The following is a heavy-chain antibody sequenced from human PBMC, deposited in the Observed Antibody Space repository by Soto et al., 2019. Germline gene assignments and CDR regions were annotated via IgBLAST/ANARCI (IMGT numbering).Heavy chain of an antibody. CDR2: VYYSGST. CDR3: ASSPPAMVAPNI. CDR1: GGSVSSYS. J-gene: IGHJ4*02. D-gene: IGHD5-18*01. Sequence: SETLSLTCTVSGGSVSSYSWTWVRQPPGKGLEWIGYVYYSGSTHYNPSLKSRVTISLDTSKNQFSLELTSVTAADTAMHFCASSPPAMVAPNIWGQGTLVTVSS. V-gene: IGHV4-59*02.